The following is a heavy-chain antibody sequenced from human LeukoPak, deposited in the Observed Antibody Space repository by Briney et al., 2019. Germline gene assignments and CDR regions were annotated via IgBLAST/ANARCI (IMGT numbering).Heavy chain of an antibody. CDR3: ARDPPAVKSGTYG. D-gene: IGHD4-11*01. Sequence: GGSLRLSCAASGVTVGNNYMIWVRQAPGKGLEWVSRIYSGGATYYADSVKGRFTISRDSSKNALFLQMNSLRAEDTAVYYCARDPPAVKSGTYGWGQGTLVTVSS. J-gene: IGHJ4*02. V-gene: IGHV3-66*01. CDR1: GVTVGNNY. CDR2: IYSGGAT.